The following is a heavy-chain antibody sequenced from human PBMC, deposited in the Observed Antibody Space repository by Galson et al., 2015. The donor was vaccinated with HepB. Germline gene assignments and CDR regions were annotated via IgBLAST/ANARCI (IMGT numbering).Heavy chain of an antibody. J-gene: IGHJ4*02. CDR2: IYSGGST. CDR3: ASGMGRFLEWLLYNY. D-gene: IGHD3-3*01. V-gene: IGHV3-66*02. CDR1: GFTVSSNY. Sequence: SLRLSCAASGFTVSSNYMSWVRQAPGKGLEWVSVIYSGGSTYYADSVKGRFTISRDNSKNTLYLQMNSLRAEDTAVYYCASGMGRFLEWLLYNYWGQGTLVTVSS.